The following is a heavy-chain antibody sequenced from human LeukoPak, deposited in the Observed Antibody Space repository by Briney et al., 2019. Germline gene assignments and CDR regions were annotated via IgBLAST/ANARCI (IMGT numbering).Heavy chain of an antibody. V-gene: IGHV4-39*01. CDR3: ARYDWGYYKYYGLDV. Sequence: SETLSLTCTVSGGSIRSSYYYWGWIRQPPGKGLEWIGSIYDSGSTYYNPSLKSRVTISVDTSKNQFSLKLNSVTAADTAVYYCARYDWGYYKYYGLDVWGQGTTVTVSS. J-gene: IGHJ6*02. D-gene: IGHD3-16*01. CDR1: GGSIRSSYYY. CDR2: IYDSGST.